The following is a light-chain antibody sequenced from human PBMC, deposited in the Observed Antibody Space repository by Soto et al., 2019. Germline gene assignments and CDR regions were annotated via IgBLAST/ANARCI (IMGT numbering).Light chain of an antibody. CDR3: QQYDNLPLT. CDR1: QDISNY. J-gene: IGKJ5*01. CDR2: DAS. Sequence: DIQMTQSPSSLSASVGDRVTITCQASQDISNYLNWYQQKPGKAPKLLIYDASNLETGVPSRFSGSGSGTDFTFTISSLQPEDIATYYCQQYDNLPLTFGHGTRLETK. V-gene: IGKV1-33*01.